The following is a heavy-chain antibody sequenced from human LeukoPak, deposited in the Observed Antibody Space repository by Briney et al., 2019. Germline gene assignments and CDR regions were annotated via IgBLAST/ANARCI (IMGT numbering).Heavy chain of an antibody. CDR1: GYTFLHYG. V-gene: IGHV1-18*01. CDR2: SSTFNGNR. Sequence: ASVKVSCKASGYTFLHYGISWVRQAPGQGLEWMGWSSTFNGNRYYPPKLQDRVTMTTDTSTTTAYMELRSLTSDDTAVYYCARDLGGYGDSPDIWGQGTLVTVSS. CDR3: ARDLGGYGDSPDI. J-gene: IGHJ3*02. D-gene: IGHD4-17*01.